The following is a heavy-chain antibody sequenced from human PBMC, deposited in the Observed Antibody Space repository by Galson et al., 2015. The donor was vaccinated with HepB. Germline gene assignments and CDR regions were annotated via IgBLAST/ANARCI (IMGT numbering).Heavy chain of an antibody. D-gene: IGHD1-26*01. CDR3: AKDLSGSYFAEYFQH. J-gene: IGHJ1*01. V-gene: IGHV3-23*01. Sequence: SLRLSCAASGFTFSSYAMSWVRQAPGKGLEWVSAISGSGGSTYYADSVKGRFTISRDNSKNTLYLQMNSLRAEDTAVYYCAKDLSGSYFAEYFQHWGQGTLATVSS. CDR2: ISGSGGST. CDR1: GFTFSSYA.